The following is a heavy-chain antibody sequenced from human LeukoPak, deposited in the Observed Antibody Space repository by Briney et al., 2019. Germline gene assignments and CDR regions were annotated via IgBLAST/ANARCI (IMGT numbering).Heavy chain of an antibody. V-gene: IGHV3-7*01. Sequence: PGGSLRLSCTASGFIFSNYWMTWVRQAPGKGLEWVAQINQDGSKEYYIDSVKARFSISRDNARNSLSLQMNSLRAEDTAVYYCARVWELPCDYWGQGTLVTVSS. J-gene: IGHJ4*02. CDR1: GFIFSNYW. CDR2: INQDGSKE. CDR3: ARVWELPCDY. D-gene: IGHD1-26*01.